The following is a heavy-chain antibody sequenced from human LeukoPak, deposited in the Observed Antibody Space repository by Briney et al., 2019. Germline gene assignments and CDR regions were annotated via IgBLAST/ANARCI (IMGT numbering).Heavy chain of an antibody. CDR3: ARTYYYGSGSYFFDY. D-gene: IGHD3-10*01. CDR2: IYYSGST. J-gene: IGHJ4*02. CDR1: GGSISTYH. V-gene: IGHV4-59*01. Sequence: PSETLSLTCTVSGGSISTYHWSWIRQPPGKGLEWIGYIYYSGSTNYNPSLKSRVTISVDTSKNQFSLKLSSVTAADTAVYYCARTYYYGSGSYFFDYWGQGTLVTVSS.